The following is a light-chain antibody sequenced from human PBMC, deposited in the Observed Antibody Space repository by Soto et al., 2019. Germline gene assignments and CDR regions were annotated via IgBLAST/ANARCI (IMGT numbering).Light chain of an antibody. CDR2: GAS. J-gene: IGKJ1*01. Sequence: EIVLTQSPGTLSLSPGERATLSCRASQSVSSSYLAWYQQKPGQAPRLLIYGASSRATGIPDRFSGSGSGTDFTLTISRLEHEDVAVYYCQQYGRSPWTFGQGTKVEIK. V-gene: IGKV3-20*01. CDR3: QQYGRSPWT. CDR1: QSVSSSY.